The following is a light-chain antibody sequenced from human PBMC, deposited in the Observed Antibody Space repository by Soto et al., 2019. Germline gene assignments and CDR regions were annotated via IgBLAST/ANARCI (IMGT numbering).Light chain of an antibody. V-gene: IGLV4-69*01. J-gene: IGLJ7*01. CDR1: SGHITYA. Sequence: QLVLTQPPSASASLGVSVKLTCTLSSGHITYAITWLQHQPEKGPRFLMRLHSDGTHYRGDGIPDRFSGSSSGAERYLTISSLQSEDEADYYCQTWDTDFHWVFGGGTQLTVL. CDR2: LHSDGTH. CDR3: QTWDTDFHWV.